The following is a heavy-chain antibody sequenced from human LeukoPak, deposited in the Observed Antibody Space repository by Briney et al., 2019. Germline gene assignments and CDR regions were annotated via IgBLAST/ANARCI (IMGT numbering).Heavy chain of an antibody. D-gene: IGHD6-19*01. J-gene: IGHJ6*02. CDR3: ARKLGIAVGDYYYYGLDV. CDR2: IYYSGST. CDR1: GGSVNSGDSF. Sequence: SDTLSLTCTVSGGSVNSGDSFWSWIRQPPGKGLEWIGNIYYSGSTNYNPSLQSRVTVSIDTSKNQFSLKVRSMTPADTAVYYCARKLGIAVGDYYYYGLDVWGQGTTVTVSS. V-gene: IGHV4-61*08.